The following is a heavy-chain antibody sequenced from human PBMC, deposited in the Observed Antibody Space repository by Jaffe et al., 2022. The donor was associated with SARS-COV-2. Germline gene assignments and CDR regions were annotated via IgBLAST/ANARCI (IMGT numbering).Heavy chain of an antibody. CDR3: ARISYNSGWIRGDWFDP. J-gene: IGHJ5*02. D-gene: IGHD6-19*01. CDR2: IYTSGST. CDR1: GGSISSGSYY. V-gene: IGHV4-61*02. Sequence: QVQLQESGPGLVKPSQTLSLTCTVSGGSISSGSYYWNWIRQPAGKRLEWIGRIYTSGSTNYNPSLKSRVTISVDTSKNQFSLRLSSVTAEDTAVYYCARISYNSGWIRGDWFDPWGQGTLVTVSS.